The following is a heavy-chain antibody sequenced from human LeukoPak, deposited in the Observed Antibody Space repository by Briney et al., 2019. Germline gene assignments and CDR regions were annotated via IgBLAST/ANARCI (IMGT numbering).Heavy chain of an antibody. D-gene: IGHD5-24*01. CDR1: GFTFSRKT. V-gene: IGHV3-48*01. CDR2: ISSDGGTI. CDR3: ARESTPLRGAFDP. Sequence: PGGSLRLSCAASGFTFSRKTMNWVRQAPGKGLEWVSYISSDGGTIYYADSVKGRFTISRHTSKNTLYLQMNSLRAEDTAVYYCARESTPLRGAFDPRGPGTLVTVSS. J-gene: IGHJ5*02.